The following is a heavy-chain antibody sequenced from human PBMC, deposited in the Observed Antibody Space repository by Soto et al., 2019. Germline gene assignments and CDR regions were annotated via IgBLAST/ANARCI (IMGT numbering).Heavy chain of an antibody. CDR3: ARSGGPLGDHTDY. Sequence: EVQLVESGGGLVKPGGSLRLSCAASGFTFSSYSMNWVRQAPGKGLEWVSSISSSSSYIYYADSVKGRFTISSDNAKNSHYLQMNSLRAEDAAVYYCARSGGPLGDHTDYWGQGTLVTVSS. CDR1: GFTFSSYS. CDR2: ISSSSSYI. J-gene: IGHJ4*02. V-gene: IGHV3-21*04. D-gene: IGHD3-3*01.